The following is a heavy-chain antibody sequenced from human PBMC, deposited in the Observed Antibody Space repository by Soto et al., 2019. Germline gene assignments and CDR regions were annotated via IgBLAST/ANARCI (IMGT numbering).Heavy chain of an antibody. CDR1: GFTFSSYA. J-gene: IGHJ6*02. CDR3: ASAGSGGSTIDFPNGMDV. CDR2: ISGSGGST. D-gene: IGHD2-15*01. V-gene: IGHV3-23*01. Sequence: GGSLRLSCAASGFTFSSYAMSWVRQAPGKGLEWVSAISGSGGSTYYADSVKGRFTISRDNSKNTLYLQMNGLRAEDTAVYYCASAGSGGSTIDFPNGMDVWGQGTTVTVYS.